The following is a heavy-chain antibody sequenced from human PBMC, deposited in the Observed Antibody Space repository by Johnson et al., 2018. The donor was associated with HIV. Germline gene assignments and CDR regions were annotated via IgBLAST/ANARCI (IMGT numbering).Heavy chain of an antibody. CDR3: ARGRYAFDI. CDR2: IKEDGSEK. Sequence: VQLVESGGGLVQPGGSLRLSCVDSGVSFSSYWMSWVRQAPGKGLEWVANIKEDGSEKNYVDSVKGRFTISRDNAKNSLYLQMNSLRAEDTAVYYCARGRYAFDIWGQGTMVTVSS. D-gene: IGHD1-26*01. CDR1: GVSFSSYW. V-gene: IGHV3-7*02. J-gene: IGHJ3*02.